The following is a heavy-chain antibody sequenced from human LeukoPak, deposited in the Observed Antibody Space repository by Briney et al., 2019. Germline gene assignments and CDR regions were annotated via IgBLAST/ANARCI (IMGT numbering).Heavy chain of an antibody. CDR1: GGTFSSYA. V-gene: IGHV1-69*05. CDR3: ARGPPPFMTSGIDAFDI. J-gene: IGHJ3*02. CDR2: IIPIFGTA. D-gene: IGHD3-16*01. Sequence: SVKVSCKASGGTFSSYAISWVRQAPGQGLEWMGGIIPIFGTANYAQKFQGRVTITTDESTSTAYMELSSLRSEDTAVYYCARGPPPFMTSGIDAFDIWGQGTMVTVSS.